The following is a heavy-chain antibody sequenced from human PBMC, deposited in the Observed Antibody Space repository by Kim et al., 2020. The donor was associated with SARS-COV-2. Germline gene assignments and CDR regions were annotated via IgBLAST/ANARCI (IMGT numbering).Heavy chain of an antibody. Sequence: GGSLRLSCAASGFTFSNAWMSWVRQAPGKGLEWVGRIKSKTDGRTTDYAAPVKGRFTISRDDSKNTLYLQMNSLKTEDTAVYYCTTEFLPGYYYYYGMDVWGQGTTVTVSS. V-gene: IGHV3-15*01. J-gene: IGHJ6*02. CDR2: IKSKTDGRTT. CDR1: GFTFSNAW. CDR3: TTEFLPGYYYYYGMDV.